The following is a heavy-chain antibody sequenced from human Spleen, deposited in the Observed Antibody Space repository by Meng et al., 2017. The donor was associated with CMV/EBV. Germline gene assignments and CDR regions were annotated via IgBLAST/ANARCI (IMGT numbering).Heavy chain of an antibody. V-gene: IGHV3-48*04. J-gene: IGHJ6*02. Sequence: GESLKISCAASGFTFSSYSMNWVRQAPGKGLEWVSYISSSSSTIYYADSVKGRFTISRDNAKNSLYLQMNSLRAEDTAVYYCARDRRRQLWGRDFNYYIMDVWGQGTTVTVSS. D-gene: IGHD5-18*01. CDR2: ISSSSSTI. CDR1: GFTFSSYS. CDR3: ARDRRRQLWGRDFNYYIMDV.